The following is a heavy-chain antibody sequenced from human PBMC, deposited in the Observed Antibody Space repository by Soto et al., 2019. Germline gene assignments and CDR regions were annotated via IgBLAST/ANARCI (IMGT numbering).Heavy chain of an antibody. Sequence: EVQLVESGGGLVQPGGSLRLSCAASGFTFSSYSMNWVRQAPGKGLEWVSYISSSSSTIYYAVSVKGRFTISRDNAKNSLDLQMNSLRDEDTAVYYCARERAVGIAVALNWFDPWGQGTLVTVSS. CDR1: GFTFSSYS. V-gene: IGHV3-48*02. D-gene: IGHD6-19*01. CDR3: ARERAVGIAVALNWFDP. J-gene: IGHJ5*02. CDR2: ISSSSSTI.